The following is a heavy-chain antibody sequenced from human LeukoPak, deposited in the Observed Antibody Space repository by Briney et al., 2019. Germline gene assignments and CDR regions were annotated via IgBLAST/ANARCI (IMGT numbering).Heavy chain of an antibody. V-gene: IGHV4-61*02. Sequence: SQTLSLTCTVSGGSISSGSYYWSWIRQPAGKGLEWIGRIYTSGSTNYNPSLKSRVTISVDTSKNQFSLKLSSVAAADTAVYYCARVRELGIDYWGQGTLVTVSS. CDR3: ARVRELGIDY. D-gene: IGHD7-27*01. J-gene: IGHJ4*02. CDR2: IYTSGST. CDR1: GGSISSGSYY.